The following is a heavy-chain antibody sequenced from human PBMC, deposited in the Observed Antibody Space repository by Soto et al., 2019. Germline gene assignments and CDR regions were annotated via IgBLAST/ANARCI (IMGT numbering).Heavy chain of an antibody. V-gene: IGHV3-11*01. CDR1: GFRFSDHY. J-gene: IGHJ4*02. D-gene: IGHD3-10*01. CDR3: ASDPYHSGSGF. CDR2: ISGGGTNT. Sequence: RLSCAASGFRFSDHYMTWIRQAPGKGLEWVSKISGGGTNTYYADSVKGRFTVSRDNAKNSLYLQMNSLRAEDTAVYYCASDPYHSGSGFWGQGTLVTVSS.